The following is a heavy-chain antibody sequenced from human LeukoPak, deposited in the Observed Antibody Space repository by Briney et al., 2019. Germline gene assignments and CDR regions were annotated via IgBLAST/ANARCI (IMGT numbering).Heavy chain of an antibody. J-gene: IGHJ4*02. CDR2: IYIDGIST. V-gene: IGHV3-74*01. CDR1: GFTFSKYW. Sequence: GGSLRLSRAASGFTFSKYWMHWVRQGPGKGLVWVSRIYIDGISTTYADSVKGRFTISRDNAKNTLYLQMNSLRAEDTAVYYCVTGQLDSLYYFDYWGQGTLVTVSS. D-gene: IGHD1-1*01. CDR3: VTGQLDSLYYFDY.